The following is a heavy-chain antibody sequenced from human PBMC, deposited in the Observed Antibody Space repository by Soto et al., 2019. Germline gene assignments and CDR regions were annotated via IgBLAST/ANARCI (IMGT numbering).Heavy chain of an antibody. V-gene: IGHV3-74*01. CDR3: ARDVRIRQLLWFGESYNWFDP. Sequence: GGSLRLSCAASGFTFSSYWMHWVRQAPGKGLVWVSRINSDGSSTSYAGSVKGRFTISRDNAKNTLYLQMNSLRAEDTAVYYCARDVRIRQLLWFGESYNWFDPRGQGTLVTVSS. D-gene: IGHD3-10*01. CDR1: GFTFSSYW. CDR2: INSDGSST. J-gene: IGHJ5*02.